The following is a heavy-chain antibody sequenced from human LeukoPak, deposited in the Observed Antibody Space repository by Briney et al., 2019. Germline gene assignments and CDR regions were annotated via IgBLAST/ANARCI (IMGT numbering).Heavy chain of an antibody. D-gene: IGHD6-13*01. Sequence: PGGSLRLSCAASGFTFSSYWMSWVRQAPGKGLEWVANIKQDGSEKYYVDSVKGRSTISRDNAKNSLYLQMNSLRAEDTAVYYCARALIAAAGTGYYYYYGMDVWGQGTTVTVSS. J-gene: IGHJ6*02. CDR3: ARALIAAAGTGYYYYYGMDV. CDR2: IKQDGSEK. V-gene: IGHV3-7*01. CDR1: GFTFSSYW.